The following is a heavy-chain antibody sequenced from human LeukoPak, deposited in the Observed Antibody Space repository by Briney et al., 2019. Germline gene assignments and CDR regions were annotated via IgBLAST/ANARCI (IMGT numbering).Heavy chain of an antibody. V-gene: IGHV4-39*07. Sequence: PSETLSLTCTVSGGSISSRSNYWGWIRQPPGKGLEWIGSIYYSGGTYYNPSLKSRVTISVDTSKNQFSLKLNSVTAADTAVYYCARDLVDYYDSSGYYYRLDVFDIWGQGTMVTVSS. J-gene: IGHJ3*02. CDR2: IYYSGGT. CDR1: GGSISSRSNY. CDR3: ARDLVDYYDSSGYYYRLDVFDI. D-gene: IGHD3-22*01.